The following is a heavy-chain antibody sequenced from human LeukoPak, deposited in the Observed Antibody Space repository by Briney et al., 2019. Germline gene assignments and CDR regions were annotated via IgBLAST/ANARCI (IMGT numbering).Heavy chain of an antibody. CDR3: AREYQRYSYGQYFDY. D-gene: IGHD5-18*01. J-gene: IGHJ4*02. CDR1: GGTFSSYA. CDR2: IIPIFGTA. Sequence: GASVKVSCKASGGTFSSYAISWVRQASGQGLEWMGGIIPIFGTANYAQKFQGRVTITADESTSTAYMELSSLRSEDTAVYYCAREYQRYSYGQYFDYWGQGTLVTVSS. V-gene: IGHV1-69*13.